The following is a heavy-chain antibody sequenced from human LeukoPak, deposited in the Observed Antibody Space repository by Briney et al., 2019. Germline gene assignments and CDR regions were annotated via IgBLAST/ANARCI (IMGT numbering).Heavy chain of an antibody. Sequence: ASVKVSCKASGYTFTSYGISWVRQAPGQGLEWMGGIIPIFGTANYAQKLQGRVTMTTDTSTSTAYMELRSLRSDDTAVYYCARDPDYDILTGYYNFDYWGQGTLVTVSS. CDR2: IIPIFGTA. V-gene: IGHV1-18*01. CDR1: GYTFTSYG. D-gene: IGHD3-9*01. J-gene: IGHJ4*02. CDR3: ARDPDYDILTGYYNFDY.